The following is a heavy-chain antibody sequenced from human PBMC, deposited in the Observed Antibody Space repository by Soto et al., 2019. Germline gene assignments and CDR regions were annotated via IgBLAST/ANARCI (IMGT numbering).Heavy chain of an antibody. D-gene: IGHD2-21*02. CDR1: GYTFTSYA. V-gene: IGHV1-3*01. CDR2: INAGNGNA. CDR3: ARLEPGRVVTRPNWLDP. Sequence: QVQLVQSGAEVKKPGASVKVSCKASGYTFTSYAIHWVRQAPGQRLEWMGWINAGNGNAKYSQKFQGRVTITRDTSASTAYMELSSLRSEDTAVYYCARLEPGRVVTRPNWLDPWGQGTLVTVSS. J-gene: IGHJ5*02.